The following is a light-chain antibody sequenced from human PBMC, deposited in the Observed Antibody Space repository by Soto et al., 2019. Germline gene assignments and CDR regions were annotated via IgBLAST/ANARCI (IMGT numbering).Light chain of an antibody. J-gene: IGKJ5*01. Sequence: EIVMTQSPVTLSVSPGERATLSCTASQSVNNNVAWYQQKPGHTPRLLIYSASNRATGIPARFSGSGSGTDFTLTISSLEPEDFAVYYCQQRSNWPPITFGQGTRLEIK. CDR2: SAS. CDR3: QQRSNWPPIT. CDR1: QSVNNN. V-gene: IGKV3-11*01.